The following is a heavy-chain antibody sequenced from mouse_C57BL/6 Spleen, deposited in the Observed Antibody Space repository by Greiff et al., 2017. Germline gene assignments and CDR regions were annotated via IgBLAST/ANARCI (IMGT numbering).Heavy chain of an antibody. CDR1: GYTFTDYY. V-gene: IGHV1-76*01. D-gene: IGHD2-2*01. Sequence: VKLVESGAELVRPGASVKLSCKASGYTFTDYYINWVKQRPGQGLEWIARIYPGSGNTYYNEKFKGKATLTAEKSSSTAYMQLSSLTSEDSAVYFCARWLPSYYAMDYWGQGTSVTVSS. CDR2: IYPGSGNT. CDR3: ARWLPSYYAMDY. J-gene: IGHJ4*01.